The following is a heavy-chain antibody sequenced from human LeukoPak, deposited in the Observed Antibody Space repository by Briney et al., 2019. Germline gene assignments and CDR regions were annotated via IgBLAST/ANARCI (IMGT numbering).Heavy chain of an antibody. CDR2: ISYDGSNK. CDR3: ARGYNWNYGPFFDY. Sequence: PGGSLRLSCAASGFTFSSYAMHWVRQAPGKGLEWVAVISYDGSNKYYADSVKGRFTISRDNSKNTLYLQMNSLRAEDTAVYYCARGYNWNYGPFFDYWGQGTLVTVSS. D-gene: IGHD1-7*01. V-gene: IGHV3-30-3*01. CDR1: GFTFSSYA. J-gene: IGHJ4*02.